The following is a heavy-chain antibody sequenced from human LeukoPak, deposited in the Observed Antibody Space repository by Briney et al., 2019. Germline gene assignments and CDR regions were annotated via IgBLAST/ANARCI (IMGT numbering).Heavy chain of an antibody. J-gene: IGHJ3*02. CDR2: TIPILGIA. D-gene: IGHD5-18*01. CDR1: GGTFSSYA. Sequence: GASVKVSCKASGGTFSSYAISWVRQAPGQRLEWMGRTIPILGIANYAQKFQGRVTIDADKSTSTAYMGLSSLRSEDTAVYYCARALDTAMAYDAFDIWGQGTMVTVSS. V-gene: IGHV1-69*04. CDR3: ARALDTAMAYDAFDI.